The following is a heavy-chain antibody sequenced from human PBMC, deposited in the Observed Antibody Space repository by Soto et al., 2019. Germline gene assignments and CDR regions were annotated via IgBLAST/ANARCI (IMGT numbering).Heavy chain of an antibody. D-gene: IGHD6-19*01. CDR3: AKAHPSRIAVAGLYSY. CDR2: ISGSGGST. J-gene: IGHJ4*02. CDR1: GFNFSSYS. V-gene: IGHV3-23*01. Sequence: GGSQILSCAASGFNFSSYSMSWVRQAPGKGLEWVSAISGSGGSTYYADSVKGRFTISRDNSKNTLYLQMNSLRAEDTAVYYCAKAHPSRIAVAGLYSYWGQGTLVTVSS.